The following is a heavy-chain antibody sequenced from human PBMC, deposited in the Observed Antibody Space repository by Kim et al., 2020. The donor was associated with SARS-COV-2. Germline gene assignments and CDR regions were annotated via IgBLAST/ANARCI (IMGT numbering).Heavy chain of an antibody. J-gene: IGHJ3*02. CDR1: GGTFSSYA. V-gene: IGHV1-69*06. D-gene: IGHD5-18*01. Sequence: SVKVSCKASGGTFSSYAISWVRQAPGQGLEWMGGIIPIFGTANYARKFQGRVTITADKSTSTAYMELSSLRSEDTAVYYCARVDTANAFDIWGQGTMVTVSS. CDR2: IIPIFGTA. CDR3: ARVDTANAFDI.